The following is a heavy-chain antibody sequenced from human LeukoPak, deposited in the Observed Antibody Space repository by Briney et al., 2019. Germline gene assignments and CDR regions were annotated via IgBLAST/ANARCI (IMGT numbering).Heavy chain of an antibody. CDR1: GFTFSSYW. J-gene: IGHJ4*02. Sequence: GGSLRLSCAASGFTFSSYWMSWVRQAPGKGLEWVANIKHDGSEKYYVDSVKGRFTISRDNAKNSLYLQMNSLRAEDTAVYYCARDRLRATADYWGQGTLVTVSS. CDR2: IKHDGSEK. D-gene: IGHD2-8*01. CDR3: ARDRLRATADY. V-gene: IGHV3-7*01.